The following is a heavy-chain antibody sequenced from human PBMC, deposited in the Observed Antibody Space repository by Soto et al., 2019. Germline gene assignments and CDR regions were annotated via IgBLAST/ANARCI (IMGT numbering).Heavy chain of an antibody. CDR1: GYTFTSYG. V-gene: IGHV1-18*04. J-gene: IGHJ4*02. D-gene: IGHD6-13*01. Sequence: GASVKVSCKASGYTFTSYGISWVRQAPGQGLEWMGWISAHNGNTDYAQKFQGRVTMTTDTSTRTASMELRSLRSDDTAVYYCARGSYISSWYSLDYWGQGTLVTVSS. CDR3: ARGSYISSWYSLDY. CDR2: ISAHNGNT.